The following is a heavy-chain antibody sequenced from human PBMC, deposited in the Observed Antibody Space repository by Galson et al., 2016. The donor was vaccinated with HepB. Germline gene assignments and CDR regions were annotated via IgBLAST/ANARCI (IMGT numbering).Heavy chain of an antibody. Sequence: SLRLSCAASRFTLSSYAMSWVRQAPGKGLEWVSAISNSGDNTFYADSVKGRFTISRDTSRNTLYLQMNSLRAEDTAIYYCAKDDGGFGGFDYWGQGTLVTVSS. CDR1: RFTLSSYA. V-gene: IGHV3-23*01. D-gene: IGHD3-10*01. CDR2: ISNSGDNT. CDR3: AKDDGGFGGFDY. J-gene: IGHJ4*02.